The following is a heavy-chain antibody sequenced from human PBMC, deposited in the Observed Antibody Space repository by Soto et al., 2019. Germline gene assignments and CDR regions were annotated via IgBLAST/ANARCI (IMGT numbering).Heavy chain of an antibody. V-gene: IGHV5-51*01. Sequence: GESLKISCKGSGYSFTSYWIGWVRQMPGKGLEWMGIIYPGDSDTRYSPSFQGQVTISADKSISTAYLQWSSLKASDTAMYYCARAVFGVVIPVNYYMDVWGKGTTVTVSS. D-gene: IGHD3-3*01. CDR3: ARAVFGVVIPVNYYMDV. CDR1: GYSFTSYW. J-gene: IGHJ6*03. CDR2: IYPGDSDT.